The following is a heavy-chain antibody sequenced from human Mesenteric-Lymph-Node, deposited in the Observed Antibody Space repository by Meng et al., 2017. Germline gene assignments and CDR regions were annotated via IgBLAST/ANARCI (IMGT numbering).Heavy chain of an antibody. Sequence: QVNLKESGPGLGKPSETLSLTCTVSGGSISSNGYYWDWVRQPPGKGLEWIGAIYHSGSTSYNPSLQSRVTMFVDTSKNQFSLMLTSVTATDTAVYYCARRRGGSGRDCWGQGTLVTVSS. CDR3: ARRRGGSGRDC. CDR1: GGSISSNGYY. D-gene: IGHD3-10*01. J-gene: IGHJ4*02. CDR2: IYHSGST. V-gene: IGHV4-39*01.